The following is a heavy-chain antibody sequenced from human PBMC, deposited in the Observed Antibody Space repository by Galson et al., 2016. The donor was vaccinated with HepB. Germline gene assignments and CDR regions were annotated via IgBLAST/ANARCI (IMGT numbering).Heavy chain of an antibody. CDR1: GYTFTSYY. D-gene: IGHD6-19*01. Sequence: SVKVSCKASGYTFTSYYMHWVRQAPGQGLEWMGIINPSGGSTSYAQKFQGRVTMTRDTSTSTVSMELSCLRSEDTAVYYCAREKIAVTGTWDYWGQGTLVTVSS. V-gene: IGHV1-46*01. CDR2: INPSGGST. CDR3: AREKIAVTGTWDY. J-gene: IGHJ4*02.